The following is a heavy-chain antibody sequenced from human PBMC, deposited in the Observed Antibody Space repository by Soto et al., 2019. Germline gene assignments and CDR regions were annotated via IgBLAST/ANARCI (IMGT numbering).Heavy chain of an antibody. D-gene: IGHD3-3*01. CDR1: GYTFTSYY. Sequence: ASVKVSCKASGYTFTSYYMHWVQQAPGQGLEWMGIINPSGGSTSYAQKFQGRVTMTRDTSTSTVYMELSSLRSEDTAVYYCARGTFSELRFLEWLSPPGFDYWGQGTLVTVSS. J-gene: IGHJ4*02. CDR3: ARGTFSELRFLEWLSPPGFDY. V-gene: IGHV1-46*03. CDR2: INPSGGST.